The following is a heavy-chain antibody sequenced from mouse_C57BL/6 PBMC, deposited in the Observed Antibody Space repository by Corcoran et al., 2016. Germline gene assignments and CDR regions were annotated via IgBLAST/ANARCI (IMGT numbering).Heavy chain of an antibody. CDR2: IYPGSGNT. V-gene: IGHV1-84*01. CDR1: GYTFTDYY. Sequence: QIQLQQSGPELVKPGASVKISCKASGYTFTDYYINWVKQGPGQELEWIGWIYPGSGNTKYNEKFKGKATLTVDTSSSTAYMQLSSLTSEDSAVYFCARWLWYFDVWGTGTTVTVSS. CDR3: ARWLWYFDV. J-gene: IGHJ1*03.